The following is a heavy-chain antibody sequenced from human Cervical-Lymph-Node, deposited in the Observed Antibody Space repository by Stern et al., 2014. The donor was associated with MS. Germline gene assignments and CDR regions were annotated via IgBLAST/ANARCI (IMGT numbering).Heavy chain of an antibody. CDR2: IIPIFGTA. CDR1: GGTFSSYA. CDR3: ARHCSGGSCYSPGDY. D-gene: IGHD2-15*01. J-gene: IGHJ4*02. Sequence: VQLVESGAEVKKPGSSGKVSCKASGGTFSSYAISWVRQAPGQGLEWMGGIIPIFGTANYAQKFQGRVTITADESTSTAYMELSSLRSEDTAVYYCARHCSGGSCYSPGDYWGQGTLVTVSS. V-gene: IGHV1-69*01.